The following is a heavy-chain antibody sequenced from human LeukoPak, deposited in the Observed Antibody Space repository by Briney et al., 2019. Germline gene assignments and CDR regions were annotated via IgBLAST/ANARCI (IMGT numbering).Heavy chain of an antibody. CDR3: ARGNPPYYFNY. CDR2: INPNGGST. V-gene: IGHV1-46*01. J-gene: IGHJ4*02. D-gene: IGHD1-14*01. CDR1: GYTFTSYY. Sequence: ASVKVSCKASGYTFTSYYMHWVRQAPGQGLEWMGLINPNGGSTTYAQKLQGRVTMTRDTFTSTVYMNLSSLRSEDTAVYSCARGNPPYYFNYWGQGTLVTVSS.